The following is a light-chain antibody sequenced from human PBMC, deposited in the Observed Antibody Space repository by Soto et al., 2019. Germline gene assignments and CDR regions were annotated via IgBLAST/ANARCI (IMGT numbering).Light chain of an antibody. CDR1: QGISSY. CDR2: AAS. CDR3: QQYYSYPVLT. V-gene: IGKV1-8*01. J-gene: IGKJ4*01. Sequence: ALRMTQSPSSLSASTGDRVTITCRASQGISSYLAWYQQKPGKAPKLLIYAASTLQSGVPSRFSGSGSGTDFTLTISCLQSEDFATYYCQQYYSYPVLTFGGGTKVEIK.